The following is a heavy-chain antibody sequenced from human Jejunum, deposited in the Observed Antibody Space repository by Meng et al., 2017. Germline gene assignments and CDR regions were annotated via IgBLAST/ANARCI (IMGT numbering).Heavy chain of an antibody. J-gene: IGHJ4*02. D-gene: IGHD6-13*01. Sequence: GESLKISCAASGFTFNTYAMHWVRQTPGKGLEWVAITSYDGSNTYYADSVKGRFTISSDNSKNTLYLQMNSLRTEDTAVYYCARNPHYISSSFFSDYWGQGTRVTVSS. CDR1: GFTFNTYA. V-gene: IGHV3-30*04. CDR3: ARNPHYISSSFFSDY. CDR2: TSYDGSNT.